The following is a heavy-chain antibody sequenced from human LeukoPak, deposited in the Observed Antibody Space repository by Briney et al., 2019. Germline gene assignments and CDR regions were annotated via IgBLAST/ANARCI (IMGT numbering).Heavy chain of an antibody. CDR1: GFTFSSYS. Sequence: GGSLRLSCAASGFTFSSYSMNWVRQAPGKGLEWFPSISSSSSYIYYADSVKGRFTISRDNAKNSLYLQMNSLRAEDTAVYYCAREVPVVVPAAPDYWGQGTLVTVSS. J-gene: IGHJ4*02. V-gene: IGHV3-21*01. D-gene: IGHD2-2*01. CDR3: AREVPVVVPAAPDY. CDR2: ISSSSSYI.